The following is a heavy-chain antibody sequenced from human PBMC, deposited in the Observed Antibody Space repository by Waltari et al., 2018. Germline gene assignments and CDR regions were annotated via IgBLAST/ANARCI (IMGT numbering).Heavy chain of an antibody. CDR3: ARDLVVGSGDY. CDR1: GYTFTGYQ. V-gene: IGHV1-2*02. Sequence: QVHLVQSGAEVKKPGASVKVSCKASGYTFTGYQMHWVRQAPGQGLEWMGWINPNSGCTKYAQIFQGRVTITRDTSIRTAYMALSRLRSDDTAVYYCARDLVVGSGDYWGQGTLVTVSS. CDR2: INPNSGCT. J-gene: IGHJ4*02. D-gene: IGHD1-26*01.